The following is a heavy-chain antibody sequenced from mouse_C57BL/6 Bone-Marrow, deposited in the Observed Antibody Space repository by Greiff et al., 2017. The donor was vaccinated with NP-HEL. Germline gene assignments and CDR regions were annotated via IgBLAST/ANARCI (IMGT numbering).Heavy chain of an antibody. CDR2: IWSGGST. D-gene: IGHD1-1*01. CDR3: AIITTVVARLDY. CDR1: GFSLTSYG. V-gene: IGHV2-2*01. J-gene: IGHJ2*01. Sequence: VKLVESGPGLVQPSQSLSITCTVSGFSLTSYGVHWVRQSPGKGLAWLGVIWSGGSTDYNAAFISRLSISKDNSKSQVFFKMNSLQADDTAIYYCAIITTVVARLDYWGQGTTLTVSS.